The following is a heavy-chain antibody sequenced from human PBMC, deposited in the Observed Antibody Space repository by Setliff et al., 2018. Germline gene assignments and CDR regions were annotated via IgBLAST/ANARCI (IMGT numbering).Heavy chain of an antibody. V-gene: IGHV3-15*07. CDR2: IKGKTDGLTT. CDR1: GFTFSNAW. J-gene: IGHJ3*02. D-gene: IGHD3-16*01. Sequence: GGSLRLSCAASGFTFSNAWMNWVRQAPGKGLEWVGRIKGKTDGLTTDYAAPVKGRFTISRDDSKNTLYLQMSSLKTEDTAVYYCTTDPSPTFGGVIGAAFDIWGQGTMITVSS. CDR3: TTDPSPTFGGVIGAAFDI.